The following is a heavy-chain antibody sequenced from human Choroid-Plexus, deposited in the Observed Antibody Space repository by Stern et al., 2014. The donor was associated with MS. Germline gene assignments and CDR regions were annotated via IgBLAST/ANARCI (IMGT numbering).Heavy chain of an antibody. CDR2: VSYDGSNK. CDR1: GFTFGSCA. V-gene: IGHV3-30*18. J-gene: IGHJ5*02. D-gene: IGHD2/OR15-2a*01. CDR3: AKDRQYLTYFFDH. Sequence: VHLVASGGGLVQPGGPLRLSCGASGFTFGSCAMPWVRQAPRKGAEWVAGVSYDGSNKYYADAVKGRFTISRDNSQNTLYMQMSSLIPEDTAVYYCAKDRQYLTYFFDHWGQGSLVTVSS.